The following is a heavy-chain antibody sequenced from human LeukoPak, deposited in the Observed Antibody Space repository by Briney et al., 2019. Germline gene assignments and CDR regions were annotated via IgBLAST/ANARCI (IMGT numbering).Heavy chain of an antibody. CDR3: ARHRAATAFDI. CDR2: INPNSGGT. V-gene: IGHV1-2*02. J-gene: IGHJ3*02. Sequence: ASVKVSCTASGYTFTGYYMHWVRQAPGQGLEWMGWINPNSGGTNYAQKFQGRVTMTRDTSISTAHMELSRLRSDDTAVYYCARHRAATAFDIWGQGTMVTVSS. CDR1: GYTFTGYY. D-gene: IGHD2-15*01.